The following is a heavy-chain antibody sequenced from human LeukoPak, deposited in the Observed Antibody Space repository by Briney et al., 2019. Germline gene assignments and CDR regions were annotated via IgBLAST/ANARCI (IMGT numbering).Heavy chain of an antibody. J-gene: IGHJ6*02. V-gene: IGHV3-23*01. D-gene: IGHD1-26*01. CDR1: GFTFSSYA. CDR3: ASEYSGSYYYYYYYGMDV. Sequence: GGSLRLSCAASGFTFSSYAMSWVRQAPGKGLEWVSAISGSGGSTYYADSVKGRFTISRDNSKNTLYLQMNSLRAEDTAVYYCASEYSGSYYYYYYYGMDVWGQGTTVTVSS. CDR2: ISGSGGST.